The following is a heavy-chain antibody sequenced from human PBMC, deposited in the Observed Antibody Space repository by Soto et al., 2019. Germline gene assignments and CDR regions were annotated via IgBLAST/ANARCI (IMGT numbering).Heavy chain of an antibody. Sequence: PGGSLRLSCAASGFTFSSYGMHWVRQAPGKGLEWVAVISYDGSNKYYADSVKGRFTISRDNSKNTLYLQMNSLRAEDTAVYYCAKDLEYSSGRPSKNYYGMDVWGQGTTVTVSS. CDR3: AKDLEYSSGRPSKNYYGMDV. D-gene: IGHD6-19*01. V-gene: IGHV3-30*18. CDR1: GFTFSSYG. CDR2: ISYDGSNK. J-gene: IGHJ6*02.